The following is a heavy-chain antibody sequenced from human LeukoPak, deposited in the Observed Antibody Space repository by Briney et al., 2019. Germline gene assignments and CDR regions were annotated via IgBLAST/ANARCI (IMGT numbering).Heavy chain of an antibody. CDR2: IKQDGNEK. V-gene: IGHV3-7*05. CDR3: ARAPDLDSSGYYYRFFQH. Sequence: GGSLRLSCAASGFTFSTYWMSWVRQAPGKGLEWVANIKQDGNEKYYMDSVKGRFTISRDNAKNSLYLQMNSLRAEDTAVYYCARAPDLDSSGYYYRFFQHWGQGTLVMVSS. CDR1: GFTFSTYW. D-gene: IGHD3-22*01. J-gene: IGHJ1*01.